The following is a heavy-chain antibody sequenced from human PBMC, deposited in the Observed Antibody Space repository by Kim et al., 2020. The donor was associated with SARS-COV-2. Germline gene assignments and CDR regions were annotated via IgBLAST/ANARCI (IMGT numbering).Heavy chain of an antibody. D-gene: IGHD3-22*01. CDR1: GFTFSSYS. CDR2: ISSSSSTI. CDR3: ARALYYYDSSGYHTVPDY. V-gene: IGHV3-48*02. J-gene: IGHJ4*02. Sequence: GGSLRLSCAASGFTFSSYSMNWVRQAPGKGLEWVSYISSSSSTIYYADSVKGRFTISRDNAKNSLYLQMNSLRDEDTAVYYCARALYYYDSSGYHTVPDYWGQGTLVTVSS.